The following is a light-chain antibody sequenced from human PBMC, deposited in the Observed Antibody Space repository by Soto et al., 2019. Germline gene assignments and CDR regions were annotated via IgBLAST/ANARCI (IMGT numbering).Light chain of an antibody. CDR1: QTVSSSY. J-gene: IGKJ2*01. V-gene: IGKV3-20*01. CDR3: QRCGSPPYT. CDR2: AAS. Sequence: EVVLTQSPGTLSLSPGERATLSCRASQTVSSSYLAWYQQKPGQAPRLLIYAASSRATGIPDRFSGSGSGTDFTLTISRLEPEDFAVYYCQRCGSPPYTFGQGTKLEIK.